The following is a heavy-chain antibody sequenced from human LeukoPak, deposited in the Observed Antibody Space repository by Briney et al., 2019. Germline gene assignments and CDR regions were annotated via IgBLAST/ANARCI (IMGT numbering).Heavy chain of an antibody. J-gene: IGHJ4*02. CDR2: INHSGST. CDR3: ARSHDRDGYNQPPSH. D-gene: IGHD5-24*01. Sequence: SETLSLTCAVYGGSFSGYYWSWIRQPPGKGLEWIGEINHSGSTNYNPSLKSRVTISVDTSKNQFSLKLSSVTAADTAVYYCARSHDRDGYNQPPSHWGQGTLVTVSS. CDR1: GGSFSGYY. V-gene: IGHV4-34*01.